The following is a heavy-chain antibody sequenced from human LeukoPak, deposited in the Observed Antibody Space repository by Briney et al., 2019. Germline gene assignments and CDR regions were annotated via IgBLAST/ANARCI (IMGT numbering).Heavy chain of an antibody. D-gene: IGHD1-14*01. J-gene: IGHJ1*01. Sequence: SETLSLTCTVSGGSISSYYWSWIRQPPGKGLEWIGYIYYSGSTNYNPSLKSRVTISVDTSKNQFSLKLSSVTAADTAVYYCARTEELKEAPGYFQHWGQGTLVTVSS. CDR1: GGSISSYY. V-gene: IGHV4-59*08. CDR2: IYYSGST. CDR3: ARTEELKEAPGYFQH.